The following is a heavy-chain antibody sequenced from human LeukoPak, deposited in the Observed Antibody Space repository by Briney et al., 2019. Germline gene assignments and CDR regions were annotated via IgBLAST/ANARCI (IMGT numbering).Heavy chain of an antibody. Sequence: ASVKVSCKASGYTFTSYDINWVRQATGQGLEWMGWMNPNSGNTGYAQKFQGRVTMTRNTSISTAYMELSSLRSEDTAVYYCAREGSLLWFGEFYYYYGMDVWGQGTTVTVSS. CDR1: GYTFTSYD. CDR3: AREGSLLWFGEFYYYYGMDV. J-gene: IGHJ6*02. V-gene: IGHV1-8*01. D-gene: IGHD3-10*01. CDR2: MNPNSGNT.